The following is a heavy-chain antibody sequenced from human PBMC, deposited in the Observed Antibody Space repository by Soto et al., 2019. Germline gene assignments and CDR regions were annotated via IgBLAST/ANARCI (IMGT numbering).Heavy chain of an antibody. CDR3: AGVGTTNDYGDY. J-gene: IGHJ4*02. D-gene: IGHD1-1*01. Sequence: QVQLVESGGGLVKPGGSLRLSCAASGFTFSDYYMSWIRQAPGKGLEWLSYISRSGSTIYYADSVKGRFTISRDNAKNSRSLQMNSLRAEDTAVYYWAGVGTTNDYGDYWGQGTLVTVSS. V-gene: IGHV3-11*01. CDR2: ISRSGSTI. CDR1: GFTFSDYY.